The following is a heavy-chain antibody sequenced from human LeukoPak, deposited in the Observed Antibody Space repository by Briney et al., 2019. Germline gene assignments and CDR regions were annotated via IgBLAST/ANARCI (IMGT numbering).Heavy chain of an antibody. CDR3: ARGPTVTTNYYYYYMDV. J-gene: IGHJ6*03. CDR2: INPNSDGK. Sequence: GASVKVSCKASGYTFTGYYMHWVRQAPGQGLEWMGWINPNSDGKNYAQKFQGRVTMTRDTSISTAYMELSRLRSDDTAVYYCARGPTVTTNYYYYYMDVWGKGTTVTVSS. CDR1: GYTFTGYY. D-gene: IGHD4-11*01. V-gene: IGHV1-2*02.